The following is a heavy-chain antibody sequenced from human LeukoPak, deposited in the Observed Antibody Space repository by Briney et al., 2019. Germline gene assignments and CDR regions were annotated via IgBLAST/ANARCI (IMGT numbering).Heavy chain of an antibody. CDR2: IKQDGSEK. CDR1: GFTFSSYW. J-gene: IGHJ4*02. D-gene: IGHD6-6*01. Sequence: GGSLRLSCAASGFTFSSYWMSWVRQAPGKGLEWVANIKQDGSEKYYADSVKGRFTISRDNAKNSLYLQMNSLRAEDTAVYYCARVSRGASSSSFDYWGQGTLVTVSS. V-gene: IGHV3-7*01. CDR3: ARVSRGASSSSFDY.